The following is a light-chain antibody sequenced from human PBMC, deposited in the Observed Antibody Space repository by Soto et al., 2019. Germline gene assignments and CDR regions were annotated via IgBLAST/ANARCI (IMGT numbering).Light chain of an antibody. Sequence: DIQMTQSPSPLSASAGDRVTITGRGSQSISSWLAWYQQKPGKAPKLLINDASSLESGVPSTFSGSGSCTEFTLPISGLQSEDFAVYYCQQYNNWPPGTFGQGTKVDIK. J-gene: IGKJ1*01. CDR2: DAS. CDR1: QSISSW. V-gene: IGKV1-5*01. CDR3: QQYNNWPPGT.